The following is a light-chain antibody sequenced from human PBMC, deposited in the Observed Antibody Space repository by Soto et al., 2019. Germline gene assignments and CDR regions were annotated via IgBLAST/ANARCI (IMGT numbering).Light chain of an antibody. V-gene: IGLV3-1*01. Sequence: SYELTQPPSVSVSPGQTASITCSGDKLGDKYACWYQQKPGQSPVLVIYQDSKRPSGIPERFSGSKSGNTATLTISGTQAMDEADYYCQAWDSSTPVVFGGGTQLTFL. J-gene: IGLJ2*01. CDR1: KLGDKY. CDR3: QAWDSSTPVV. CDR2: QDS.